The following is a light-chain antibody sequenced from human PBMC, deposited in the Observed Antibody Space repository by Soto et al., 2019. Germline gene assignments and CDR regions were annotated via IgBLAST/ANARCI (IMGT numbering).Light chain of an antibody. Sequence: QSALTQPASVSGSPGQSITISCAGTSSDIGYYNSVSWYQQHPGKAPKLMIFDVSDRPSGLSNHFSASLSGNTASLTISGLQAEDEADYYCGSYRSDNTFVFGGGTKLTVL. V-gene: IGLV2-14*03. J-gene: IGLJ1*01. CDR1: SSDIGYYNS. CDR3: GSYRSDNTFV. CDR2: DVS.